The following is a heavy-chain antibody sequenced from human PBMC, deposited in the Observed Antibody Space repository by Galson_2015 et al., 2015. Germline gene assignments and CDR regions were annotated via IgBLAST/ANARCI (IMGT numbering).Heavy chain of an antibody. CDR3: AKGRADSQDAFDI. V-gene: IGHV3-23*01. CDR1: GFTFSSYA. D-gene: IGHD1-26*01. J-gene: IGHJ3*02. Sequence: SLRLSCAASGFTFSSYAMSWVRQAPGKGLEWVSAIGGSGGSTYYADSVKGRFTISRDNSKNTLYLQMNSLRAEDTAVYYCAKGRADSQDAFDIWGQGTMVTVSS. CDR2: IGGSGGST.